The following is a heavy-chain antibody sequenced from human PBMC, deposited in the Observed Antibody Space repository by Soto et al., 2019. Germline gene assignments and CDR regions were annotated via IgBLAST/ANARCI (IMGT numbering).Heavy chain of an antibody. V-gene: IGHV3-11*01. Sequence: QLQLVESGGGLVKPGGSLRLSCAASGFTFNDFYMIWFRQAPGRGLEWLAYINNRGDDIYYADSVRGRFPISRDNGKNSLYLQMNSLRVDDTALYFCARDMSYGDFGRNWFDPWGQGTPVTVSA. J-gene: IGHJ5*02. CDR3: ARDMSYGDFGRNWFDP. CDR2: INNRGDDI. CDR1: GFTFNDFY. D-gene: IGHD2-21*02.